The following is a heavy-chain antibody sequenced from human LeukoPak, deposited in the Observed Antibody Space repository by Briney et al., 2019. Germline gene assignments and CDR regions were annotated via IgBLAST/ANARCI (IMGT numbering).Heavy chain of an antibody. V-gene: IGHV7-4-1*02. D-gene: IGHD5-12*01. CDR3: ARGYSHDREGAFDV. CDR1: GYTFTSYY. CDR2: INTNTGNP. Sequence: GASVKVSCKASGYTFTSYYMHWVRQAPGQGLEWMGWINTNTGNPTYAQDFAGRSVFSLDTSVDTAYLHITNLQAEDTAVYYCARGYSHDREGAFDVWGQGTMVTVSS. J-gene: IGHJ3*01.